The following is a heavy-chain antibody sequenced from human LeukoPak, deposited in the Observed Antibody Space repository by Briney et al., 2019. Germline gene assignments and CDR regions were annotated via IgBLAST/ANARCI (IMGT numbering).Heavy chain of an antibody. CDR2: IYYSGST. CDR3: ARGLAAAAVAGLDY. CDR1: GVSISSYY. J-gene: IGHJ4*02. V-gene: IGHV4-59*01. Sequence: SETLSLTCTVSGVSISSYYWSWIRQPPGKGLEWSGYIYYSGSTNYNPSLKSRVTISVDTSKNQFSLKLSSVTAADTAGYYCARGLAAAAVAGLDYWGQGTLVTVSS. D-gene: IGHD6-19*01.